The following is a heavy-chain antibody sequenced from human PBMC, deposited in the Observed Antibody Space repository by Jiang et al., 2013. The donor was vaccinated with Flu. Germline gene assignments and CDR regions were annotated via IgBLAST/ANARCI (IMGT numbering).Heavy chain of an antibody. D-gene: IGHD1-20*01. Sequence: GAEVKKPGESLKISCKGSGYSFTNYWIGWVRQMPGKGLEWMGIIYPGDSDTRYSPSFQGQVTISADKSISTAYLQWSSLKASDTAIYYCARGITGPTEYNWFDPWGQGSLVTVSS. CDR1: GYSFTNYW. J-gene: IGHJ5*02. CDR2: IYPGDSDT. V-gene: IGHV5-51*01. CDR3: ARGITGPTEYNWFDP.